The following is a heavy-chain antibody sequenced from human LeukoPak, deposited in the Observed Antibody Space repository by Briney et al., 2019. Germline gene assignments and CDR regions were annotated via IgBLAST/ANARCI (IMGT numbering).Heavy chain of an antibody. CDR2: ISAHNGNT. CDR3: AREGPPYSSGFFPSNNWFDP. V-gene: IGHV1-18*01. CDR1: GYTFTSYG. J-gene: IGHJ5*02. D-gene: IGHD6-19*01. Sequence: ASVKVSSKASGYTFTSYGISWVRQAPGQGLEWMGWISAHNGNTIYAQKLQGRVTMTTDTSTSAAYMELRSLRSDDTAVYYCAREGPPYSSGFFPSNNWFDPWGQGTLVTVSS.